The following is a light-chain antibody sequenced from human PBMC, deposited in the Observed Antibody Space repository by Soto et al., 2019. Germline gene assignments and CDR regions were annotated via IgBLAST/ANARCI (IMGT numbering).Light chain of an antibody. CDR3: QQYGHSLWT. CDR2: GAS. CDR1: LTVSNK. Sequence: LAVKTGERATLSCRASLTVSNKLAWYQQKPGQAPRLLIYGASSRATGIPDRFSGSGSGTDFTLTISRLEPEDYAVYYCQQYGHSLWTFGQGTKVDI. J-gene: IGKJ1*01. V-gene: IGKV3-20*01.